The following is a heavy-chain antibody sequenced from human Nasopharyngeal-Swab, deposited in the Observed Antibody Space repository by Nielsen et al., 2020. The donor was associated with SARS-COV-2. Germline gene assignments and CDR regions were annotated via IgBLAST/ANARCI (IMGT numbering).Heavy chain of an antibody. CDR2: IWYDGSNK. J-gene: IGHJ6*02. CDR3: ARKENFDSGKGNYYYYGMDV. D-gene: IGHD3-9*01. V-gene: IGHV3-33*01. Sequence: VRQAPGKGVEWVAVIWYDGSNKYYADSVKGRFTISRDNSKNTLYLQMNSLRAEDTAVYYCARKENFDSGKGNYYYYGMDVWGQGTTVTVSS.